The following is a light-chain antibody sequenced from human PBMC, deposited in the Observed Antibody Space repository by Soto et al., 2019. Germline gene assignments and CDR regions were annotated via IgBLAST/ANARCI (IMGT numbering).Light chain of an antibody. CDR2: GAS. CDR3: HQLHSSRT. CDR1: QSVRNRY. V-gene: IGKV3-20*01. Sequence: EILWTTAPYSLHQTPGERASLTGRASQSVRNRYLAWYQQKPGQAPRLLFYGASSRATGIPDRFIGSGSGTDFTLTITGLEPEDFPVYYCHQLHSSRTFCQGTKVDI. J-gene: IGKJ1*01.